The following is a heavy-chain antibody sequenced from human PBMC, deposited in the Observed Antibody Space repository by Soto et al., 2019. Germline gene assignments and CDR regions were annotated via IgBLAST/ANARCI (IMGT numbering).Heavy chain of an antibody. D-gene: IGHD2-15*01. CDR3: ARELHCSGGSGYQSGWYYYGMDV. J-gene: IGHJ6*02. V-gene: IGHV1-3*01. Sequence: APVKTSCKASGYPYTSYAMNWVREALGQRLQWLRWINAGNGDIKYSQKFFVRVTITRVTPASTAYMELSSLRSEDTAVYYCARELHCSGGSGYQSGWYYYGMDVWGQETTVTVSS. CDR2: INAGNGDI. CDR1: GYPYTSYA.